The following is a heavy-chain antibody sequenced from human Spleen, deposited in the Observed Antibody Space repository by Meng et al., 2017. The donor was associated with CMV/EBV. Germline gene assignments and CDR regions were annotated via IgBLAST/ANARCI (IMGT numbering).Heavy chain of an antibody. D-gene: IGHD7-27*01. V-gene: IGHV1-18*01. CDR2: VSGYNDKT. Sequence: SVKVSCKAFGYTFSSYGITWVRQAPGQGLEWMGWVSGYNDKTDYAENIQDRVILTTETATNTAYMELRSLRSDDTAVYYWARGLGSDWGQGTLVTVSS. J-gene: IGHJ4*02. CDR1: GYTFSSYG. CDR3: ARGLGSD.